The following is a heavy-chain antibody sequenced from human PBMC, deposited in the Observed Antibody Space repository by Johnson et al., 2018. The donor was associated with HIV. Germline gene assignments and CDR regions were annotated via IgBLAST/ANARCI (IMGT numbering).Heavy chain of an antibody. CDR2: IGTAGDT. D-gene: IGHD4-23*01. V-gene: IGHV3-13*01. Sequence: VQLVESGGGLVQPGGSLRLSCAASGFIFSSYDMHWVRQATGRGLEWVSGIGTAGDTYYPGSVKGRFTISRDNAKSSLYLQMNSLRAEDTAVYYCARVTLVLDIWGQGTMVTVSS. J-gene: IGHJ3*02. CDR1: GFIFSSYD. CDR3: ARVTLVLDI.